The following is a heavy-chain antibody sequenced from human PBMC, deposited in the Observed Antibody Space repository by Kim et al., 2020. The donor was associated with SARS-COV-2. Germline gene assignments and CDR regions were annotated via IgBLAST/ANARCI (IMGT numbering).Heavy chain of an antibody. Sequence: GGSLRLSCGASGFTFSDSAMHWVRRASGKGLEWGGRIRSKVNGYATAYSASVRGRFTISRDDSRNTASLQMNSLKTEDTAVYYCTRVTGTTVAFWDAFD. D-gene: IGHD1-1*01. CDR1: GFTFSDSA. CDR2: IRSKVNGYAT. CDR3: TRVTGTTVAFWDAFD. V-gene: IGHV3-73*01. J-gene: IGHJ3*02.